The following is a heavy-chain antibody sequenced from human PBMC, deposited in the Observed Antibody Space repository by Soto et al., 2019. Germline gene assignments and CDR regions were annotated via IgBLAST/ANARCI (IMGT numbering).Heavy chain of an antibody. CDR2: ISSSSSNI. J-gene: IGHJ4*02. CDR3: TKDVGVSPDDY. V-gene: IGHV3-48*01. Sequence: GGSLRRSCAASGFTFSSQTMNWVRQAPGKGLEWVSYISSSSSNIYYADSVKGRFTISRDNAKNSLYLQMNSLRAEDTAVYYCTKDVGVSPDDYWGERPVVPAPS. CDR1: GFTFSSQT.